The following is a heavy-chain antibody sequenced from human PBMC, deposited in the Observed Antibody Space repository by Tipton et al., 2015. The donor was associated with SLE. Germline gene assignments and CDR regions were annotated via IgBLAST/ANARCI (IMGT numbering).Heavy chain of an antibody. J-gene: IGHJ6*03. CDR1: GGSISSGGYY. Sequence: TLSLTCTVSGGSISSGGYYWSWIRQHPGKGLEWIGYIYYSGSTHYNPSLKSRVTISVDTSKNQFSLKLSSVTAADTAVYYCARVDSLYYYLDVWGKGTTVTVSS. V-gene: IGHV4-31*03. CDR3: ARVDSLYYYLDV. D-gene: IGHD2-2*03. CDR2: IYYSGST.